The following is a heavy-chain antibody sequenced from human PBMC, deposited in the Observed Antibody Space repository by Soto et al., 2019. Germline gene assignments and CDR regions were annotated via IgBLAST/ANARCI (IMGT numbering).Heavy chain of an antibody. CDR2: IYYSGST. CDR3: ARGVAVAGTDAFDI. V-gene: IGHV4-39*01. J-gene: IGHJ3*02. Sequence: QLQLQESGPGLVKPSETLSLTCTVSGGSISSSSYYWGWIRQPPGKGLEWIGSIYYSGSTYYNPSLKRRVTITVDTSKNQFSLKLSSVTAADTAVYYCARGVAVAGTDAFDIWGQGTMVTVSS. D-gene: IGHD6-19*01. CDR1: GGSISSSSYY.